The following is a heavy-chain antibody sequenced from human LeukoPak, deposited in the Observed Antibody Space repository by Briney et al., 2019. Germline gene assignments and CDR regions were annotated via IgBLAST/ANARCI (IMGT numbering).Heavy chain of an antibody. CDR3: AKSGGYGLIDY. CDR2: INHSGST. CDR1: GGSLSFYY. D-gene: IGHD1-26*01. Sequence: SETLSLTCGVSGGSLSFYYWSWIRQSPGKGLEWIGEINHSGSTNYNPSLKSRVTISIDTSKNQFSLRLSSVTAADTAMYYCAKSGGYGLIDYWGQGTLVTVSS. J-gene: IGHJ4*02. V-gene: IGHV4-34*01.